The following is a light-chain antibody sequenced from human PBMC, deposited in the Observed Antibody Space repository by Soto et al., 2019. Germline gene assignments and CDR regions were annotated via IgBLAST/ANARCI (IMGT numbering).Light chain of an antibody. CDR1: SSDVGGYNY. Sequence: QSVLTQPASVSGSPGQSITISCTGTSSDVGGYNYVSWYQQHPGTSPKLMIYEVSNRPSGVSNRFSGSKSGNTASLIISGLQAEDEGDYYCSSYTARSTWVFSGGTKLTVL. V-gene: IGLV2-14*01. CDR3: SSYTARSTWV. J-gene: IGLJ3*02. CDR2: EVS.